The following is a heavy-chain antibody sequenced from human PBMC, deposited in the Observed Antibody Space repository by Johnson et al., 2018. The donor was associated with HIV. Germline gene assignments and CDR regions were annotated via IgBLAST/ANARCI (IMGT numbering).Heavy chain of an antibody. V-gene: IGHV3-66*01. CDR1: GFTFSGNY. CDR3: ATGLVGATGAFDI. CDR2: IYSGGST. Sequence: VQLVESGGGLVKPGGSLRLSCAASGFTFSGNYMNWVRQAPGRGLEWVSVIYSGGSTYYADSVKGRFTISKDHSKNTLYLQMNSLRAEDTAVYYCATGLVGATGAFDIWGQGTMVTVSS. J-gene: IGHJ3*02. D-gene: IGHD1-26*01.